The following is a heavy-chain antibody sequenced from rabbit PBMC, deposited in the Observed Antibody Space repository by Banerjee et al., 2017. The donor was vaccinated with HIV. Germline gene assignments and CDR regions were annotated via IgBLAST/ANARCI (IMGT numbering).Heavy chain of an antibody. CDR1: GFDFSSNA. D-gene: IGHD1-1*01. Sequence: QSLEESGGDLVKPGASLTLTCTASGFDFSSNAMCWVRQAPGKGLEWIACIAAGSSGSTYSASWVNGRFTISKTSSTTVTLEMTSLTAADTATYFCARRYTSSGGYGLWGQGTLVTVS. J-gene: IGHJ6*01. V-gene: IGHV1S40*01. CDR2: IAAGSSGST. CDR3: ARRYTSSGGYGL.